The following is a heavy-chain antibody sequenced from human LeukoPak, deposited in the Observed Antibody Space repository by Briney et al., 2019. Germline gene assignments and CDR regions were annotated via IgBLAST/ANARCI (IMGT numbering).Heavy chain of an antibody. CDR2: ISAYNGNT. Sequence: ASVKVSCKASGYTFTSYGISWVRQAPGQGLEWMGWISAYNGNTNYAQRLQGRVTMTTDTSTSTAYMELRSLRSDDTAVYYCARDDLPPQWLRQTYSMDVWGQGTTVTVSS. D-gene: IGHD5-12*01. V-gene: IGHV1-18*01. J-gene: IGHJ6*02. CDR3: ARDDLPPQWLRQTYSMDV. CDR1: GYTFTSYG.